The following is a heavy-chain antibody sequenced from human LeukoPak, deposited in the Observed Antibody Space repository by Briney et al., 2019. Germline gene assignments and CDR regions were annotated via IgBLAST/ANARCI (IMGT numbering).Heavy chain of an antibody. CDR3: ARGPFSSSWPVSETLNWFDP. D-gene: IGHD6-13*01. CDR2: IYYSGST. J-gene: IGHJ5*02. CDR1: GGSISSYY. Sequence: KPSETLSLTCTVSGGSISSYYWSWIRQPPGKGLEWIGYIYYSGSTNYNPSLKSRVTISVDTSKNQFSLKLSSVTAADTAVYYCARGPFSSSWPVSETLNWFDPWGQGTLVTVSS. V-gene: IGHV4-59*01.